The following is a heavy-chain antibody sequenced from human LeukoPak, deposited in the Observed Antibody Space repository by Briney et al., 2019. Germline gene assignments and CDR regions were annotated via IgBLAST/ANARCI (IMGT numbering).Heavy chain of an antibody. Sequence: SETLSLTCTVSGGSISSYYWSWIRQPPGKGLEWIGEINHSGSTNYNPSLKSRVTISVDTSKNQFSLKLSSVTAADTAVYYCARGLRRLDIVVVPAAPQSPDWFDPWGQGILVTVSS. CDR3: ARGLRRLDIVVVPAAPQSPDWFDP. J-gene: IGHJ5*02. CDR2: INHSGST. V-gene: IGHV4-34*01. CDR1: GGSISSYY. D-gene: IGHD2-2*01.